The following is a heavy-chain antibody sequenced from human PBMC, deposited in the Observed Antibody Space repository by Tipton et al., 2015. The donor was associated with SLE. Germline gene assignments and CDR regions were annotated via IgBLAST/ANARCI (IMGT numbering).Heavy chain of an antibody. Sequence: TLSLTCAVYGGSFSGYYWSWIRQPPGKGLEWIGSIYHSGSTYYNPSLKSRVTISVDTSKNQFSLKLSSVTAADTAVYYCASLSGGSGWPSYYFDYWGQGTLVTVSS. CDR2: IYHSGST. CDR3: ASLSGGSGWPSYYFDY. D-gene: IGHD6-19*01. CDR1: GGSFSGYY. J-gene: IGHJ4*02. V-gene: IGHV4-34*01.